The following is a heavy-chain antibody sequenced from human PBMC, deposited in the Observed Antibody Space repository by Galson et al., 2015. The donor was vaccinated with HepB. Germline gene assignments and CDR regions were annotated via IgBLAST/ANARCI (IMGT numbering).Heavy chain of an antibody. CDR3: ARDRFIKLGIKPLYGMDV. CDR1: GFTFSDYY. J-gene: IGHJ6*02. CDR2: ISSSGSTI. V-gene: IGHV3-11*01. Sequence: SLRLSCAASGFTFSDYYMSWIRQAPGKGLEWVSYISSSGSTIYYADSVKGRLTISRDNAKNSLYLRMNSLRAEDTAIYYCARDRFIKLGIKPLYGMDVWGQGTTVTVSS. D-gene: IGHD7-27*01.